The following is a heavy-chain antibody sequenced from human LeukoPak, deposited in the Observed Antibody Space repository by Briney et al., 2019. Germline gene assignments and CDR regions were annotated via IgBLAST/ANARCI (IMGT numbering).Heavy chain of an antibody. V-gene: IGHV1-8*01. CDR2: MNPNSGNT. Sequence: AASVKVSCKASGYTFTSYDINWVRQATGQGLEWMGWMNPNSGNTGYAQKFQGRVTMTRNTSISTAYMELSSLRSEDTAVYYCARLTYYYDSSGYYYRAFDIWGQGTMVTVSS. D-gene: IGHD3-22*01. CDR1: GYTFTSYD. CDR3: ARLTYYYDSSGYYYRAFDI. J-gene: IGHJ3*02.